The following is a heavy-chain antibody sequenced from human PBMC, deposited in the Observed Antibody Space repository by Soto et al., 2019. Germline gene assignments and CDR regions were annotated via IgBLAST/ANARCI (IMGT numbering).Heavy chain of an antibody. V-gene: IGHV1-69*13. D-gene: IGHD5-12*01. CDR1: GGTFSSYA. CDR3: ARDYDYGFGLPIDY. Sequence: GASVKVSCKASGGTFSSYAISWVRQAPGQGLEWMGGIIPIFGTANYAQKFQGRVTITADESTSTAYMEMNSLRGDDTAIYYCARDYDYGFGLPIDYWGQGTLVTVSS. CDR2: IIPIFGTA. J-gene: IGHJ4*02.